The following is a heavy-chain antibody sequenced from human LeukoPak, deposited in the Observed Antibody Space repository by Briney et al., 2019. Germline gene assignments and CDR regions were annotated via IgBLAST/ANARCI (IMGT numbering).Heavy chain of an antibody. CDR1: GGSISSDNYY. J-gene: IGHJ4*02. D-gene: IGHD3-10*01. CDR2: IYYSGST. Sequence: SETLSLTCTVSGGSISSDNYYWGWIRQPPGKGLEWIGSIYYSGSTYYNPSLKSRVTISVDTSKNQFSLNLNSVTAADTAVYYCARVVWFGENRTYYFDYWGQGTLVTVSS. V-gene: IGHV4-39*07. CDR3: ARVVWFGENRTYYFDY.